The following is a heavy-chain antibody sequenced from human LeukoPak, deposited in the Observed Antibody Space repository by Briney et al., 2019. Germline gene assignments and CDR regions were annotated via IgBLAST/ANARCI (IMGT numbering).Heavy chain of an antibody. CDR2: ISGGGGST. D-gene: IGHD6-19*01. V-gene: IGHV3-23*01. CDR3: AKVPISSGWPNFDY. Sequence: GGSLRLSCAASGFTFSNYAMSWVRQAPGKGLEWVSAISGGGGSTYYADSVGGRFTVSRDNSRNTLYLQMNNLRAEDTAVYYCAKVPISSGWPNFDYWGQGTLVTVSS. J-gene: IGHJ4*02. CDR1: GFTFSNYA.